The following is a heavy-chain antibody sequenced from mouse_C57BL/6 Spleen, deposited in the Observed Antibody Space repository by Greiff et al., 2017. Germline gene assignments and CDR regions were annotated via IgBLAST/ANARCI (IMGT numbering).Heavy chain of an antibody. CDR3: ARVDYGSSYDYAMDY. V-gene: IGHV5-16*01. CDR2: INYDGSST. CDR1: GFTFSDYY. Sequence: EVTLVESEGGLVQPGSSMKLSCTASGFTFSDYYMAWVRQVPEKGLEWVANINYDGSSTYYLDSLKSRFIISRDNAKNILYLQMSSLKSEDTATYYCARVDYGSSYDYAMDYWGQGTSVTVSS. D-gene: IGHD1-1*01. J-gene: IGHJ4*01.